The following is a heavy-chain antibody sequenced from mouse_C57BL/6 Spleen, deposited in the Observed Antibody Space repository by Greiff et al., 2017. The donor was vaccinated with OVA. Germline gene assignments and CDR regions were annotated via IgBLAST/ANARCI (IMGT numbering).Heavy chain of an antibody. J-gene: IGHJ2*01. D-gene: IGHD1-1*01. CDR2: ISSGSSTI. CDR1: GFTFSDYG. CDR3: ARKDYGSSFRFDY. Sequence: VQLKESGGGLVKPGGSLKLSCAASGFTFSDYGMHWVRQAPEKGLEWVAYISSGSSTIYYADTVKGRFTISRDNAKNTLFLQMTSLRSEDTAMYYGARKDYGSSFRFDYWGQGTTLTVSS. V-gene: IGHV5-17*01.